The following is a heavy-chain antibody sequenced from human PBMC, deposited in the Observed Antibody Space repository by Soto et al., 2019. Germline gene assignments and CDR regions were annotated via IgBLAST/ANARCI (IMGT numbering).Heavy chain of an antibody. D-gene: IGHD4-17*01. J-gene: IGHJ4*02. CDR2: IYYSGST. Sequence: QVQLQESGPGLVKPSQTLSLTCTVSGGSISSGGYYWSWIRQHPGKGLEWIGYIYYSGSTYYNPSLKIRVTISLDTSKTQFSLKLSSVTAADTAVYYCARSPEATVTSFDYWGQGTLVTVSS. V-gene: IGHV4-31*03. CDR3: ARSPEATVTSFDY. CDR1: GGSISSGGYY.